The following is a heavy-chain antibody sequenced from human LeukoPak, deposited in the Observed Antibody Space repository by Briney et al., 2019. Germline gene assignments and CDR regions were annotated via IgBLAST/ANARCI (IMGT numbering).Heavy chain of an antibody. D-gene: IGHD2-2*01. J-gene: IGHJ6*03. CDR2: ISSVSTYI. CDR3: ARNEGYCSSTSCDAYYFYMDV. Sequence: PGGSLRLSGEASGFTFSDYSMNWVRQAPGKGLEGVSSISSVSTYISYADSVKGRFTISRDNAKNSLYLQMNNLRAEDTAVYYCARNEGYCSSTSCDAYYFYMDVWGKGTTVTVSS. V-gene: IGHV3-21*01. CDR1: GFTFSDYS.